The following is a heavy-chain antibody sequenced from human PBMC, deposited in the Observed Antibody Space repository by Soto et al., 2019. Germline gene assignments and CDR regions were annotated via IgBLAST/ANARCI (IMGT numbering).Heavy chain of an antibody. D-gene: IGHD3-10*01. V-gene: IGHV4-30-4*01. J-gene: IGHJ5*02. Sequence: SETLSLTCTVSGGSISSGDYYWSWIRQPPGKGLEWIGYIYYSGSTYYNPSLKSRVTISVDTSKNQFSLKLSSVTAADTAVYYCARQGLWFGELFPNWFDPWGQGTLVTVSS. CDR1: GGSISSGDYY. CDR2: IYYSGST. CDR3: ARQGLWFGELFPNWFDP.